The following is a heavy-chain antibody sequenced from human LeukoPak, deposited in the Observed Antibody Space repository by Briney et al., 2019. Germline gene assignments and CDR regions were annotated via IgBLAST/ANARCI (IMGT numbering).Heavy chain of an antibody. CDR1: GYTFTSYY. D-gene: IGHD3-9*01. CDR2: INPSGGST. V-gene: IGHV1-46*01. J-gene: IGHJ6*03. Sequence: ASVKVSCKASGYTFTSYYMHWVRQAPGQGLEWMGIINPSGGSTSYAQKFQGRVTMTRDMSTSTVYMELSSLRSEDTAVYYRAREGSDILTDYYYMDVWGKGTTVTVSS. CDR3: AREGSDILTDYYYMDV.